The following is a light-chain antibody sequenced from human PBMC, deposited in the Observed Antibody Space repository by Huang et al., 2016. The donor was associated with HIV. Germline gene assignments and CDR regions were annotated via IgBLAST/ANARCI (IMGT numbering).Light chain of an antibody. V-gene: IGKV1-9*01. CDR1: QGINSY. J-gene: IGKJ1*01. Sequence: IQLTQSPSSLSASVGDRVTITCRASQGINSYLAWYQQKPGKAPKLLIDAASTLQSGVPSRFSGRGSGTDFTLTISSLQPEDFATYYCQQLNSYPWTFGQGTKVEIK. CDR2: AAS. CDR3: QQLNSYPWT.